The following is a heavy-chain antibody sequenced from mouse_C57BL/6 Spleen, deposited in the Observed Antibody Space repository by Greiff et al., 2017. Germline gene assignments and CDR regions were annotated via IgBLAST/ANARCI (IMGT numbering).Heavy chain of an antibody. V-gene: IGHV2-3*01. Sequence: VQRVESGPGLVAPSQSLSITCTVSGFSLTSYGVSWVRQPPGKGLEWLGVIWGDGNTNYHSALISRLSISQDNSKSQVYLKLNSLQTDDTATYYCAKQGGLLHAMDYWGQGTSVTVSS. J-gene: IGHJ4*01. CDR3: AKQGGLLHAMDY. CDR2: IWGDGNT. D-gene: IGHD2-3*01. CDR1: GFSLTSYG.